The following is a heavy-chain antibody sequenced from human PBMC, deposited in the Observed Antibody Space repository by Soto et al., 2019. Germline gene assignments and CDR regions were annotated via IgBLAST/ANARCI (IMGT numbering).Heavy chain of an antibody. CDR2: IHHSGST. Sequence: QVQLQESGPGLVRPSGTVSLTCAVSGLSISSDNWWSWVRQPPGKGLEWIGEIHHSGSTNHYPSLKSRVTMSVVPSKDLFSLTLNSVTAADTAFYYCARDQGSHPGDWGQGTLVSVSS. D-gene: IGHD6-13*01. J-gene: IGHJ4*02. V-gene: IGHV4-4*02. CDR3: ARDQGSHPGD. CDR1: GLSISSDNW.